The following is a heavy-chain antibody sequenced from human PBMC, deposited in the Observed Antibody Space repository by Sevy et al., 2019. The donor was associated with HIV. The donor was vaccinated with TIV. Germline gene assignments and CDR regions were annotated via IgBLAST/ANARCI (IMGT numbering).Heavy chain of an antibody. J-gene: IGHJ4*02. Sequence: GGSLRLSCAISGFTVNDKYIIWVRRAPGKGLEWVSAPFSSGSTYYADSAKGRFTISRDNSKNTVDLQMNSVRAEDTAVYYCVSLFLSYRSGWSYFDYWGQGTLVTVSS. D-gene: IGHD6-19*01. CDR1: GFTVNDKY. V-gene: IGHV3-66*02. CDR2: PFSSGST. CDR3: VSLFLSYRSGWSYFDY.